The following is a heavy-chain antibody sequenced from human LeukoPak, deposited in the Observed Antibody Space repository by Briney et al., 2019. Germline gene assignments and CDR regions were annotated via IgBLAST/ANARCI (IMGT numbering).Heavy chain of an antibody. V-gene: IGHV4-39*07. D-gene: IGHD2-2*02. CDR2: IYYSGST. CDR1: GGSISSSSYY. Sequence: PSETLSLTCTVSGGSISSSSYYWGWIRQPPGKGLEWIGSIYYSGSTYYNPSLKSRVTISVDTSKNQFSLKLSSVTAADTAVYYCASCGKKIPNNWFDPWGQGTLVTVSS. CDR3: ASCGKKIPNNWFDP. J-gene: IGHJ5*02.